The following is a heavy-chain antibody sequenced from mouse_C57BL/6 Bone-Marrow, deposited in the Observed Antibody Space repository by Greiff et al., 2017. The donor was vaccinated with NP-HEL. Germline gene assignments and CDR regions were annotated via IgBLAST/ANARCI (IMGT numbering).Heavy chain of an antibody. CDR3: ARGLLRPLYYYAMDY. V-gene: IGHV1-61*01. Sequence: QVQLQQPGAELVRPGSSVKLSCKASGYTFTSYWMDWVKQRPGQGLEWIGNIYPSDSETHYNQKFKDKATLTVDKSSSTAYMQLSILTSEDSAVYYCARGLLRPLYYYAMDYWGQGTSVTVSS. CDR1: GYTFTSYW. D-gene: IGHD1-2*01. J-gene: IGHJ4*01. CDR2: IYPSDSET.